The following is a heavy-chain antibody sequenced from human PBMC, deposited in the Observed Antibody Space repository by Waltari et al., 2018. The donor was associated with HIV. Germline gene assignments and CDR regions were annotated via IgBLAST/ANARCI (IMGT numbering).Heavy chain of an antibody. CDR2: MNPKSGNT. Sequence: QVQLVQSGAEVKKPGASVKVSCKASGYTFTSYDINWVRQATGQGLEWLGWMNPKSGNTGYAKRFQGRVTMTRNTSRSTAYMELSSLRSEDTAVYFCARGPQDYPKYYFDYWGQGTLVTVSS. D-gene: IGHD4-17*01. V-gene: IGHV1-8*01. J-gene: IGHJ4*02. CDR3: ARGPQDYPKYYFDY. CDR1: GYTFTSYD.